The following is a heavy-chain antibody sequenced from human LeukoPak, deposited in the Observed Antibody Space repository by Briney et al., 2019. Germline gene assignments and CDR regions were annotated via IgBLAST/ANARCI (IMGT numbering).Heavy chain of an antibody. J-gene: IGHJ4*02. CDR3: VSSRRYSDVWGWFFGY. CDR1: GGSFRAYY. Sequence: KPSETLSLTCVVYGGSFRAYYWSWVRQPPGKGLGGVGEINESGATNYNPSLKSRLTMSVDTSKNQLSLKLSSVTAADTAIYYCVSSRRYSDVWGWFFGYWGQGTLVTVSS. CDR2: INESGAT. D-gene: IGHD5-18*01. V-gene: IGHV4-34*01.